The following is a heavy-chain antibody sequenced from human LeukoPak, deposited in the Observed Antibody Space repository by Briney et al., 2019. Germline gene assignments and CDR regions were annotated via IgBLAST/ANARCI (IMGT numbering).Heavy chain of an antibody. D-gene: IGHD2-15*01. CDR1: GFTFSSYA. CDR3: AKDIPYCSGGSCISYYYYYGMDV. J-gene: IGHJ6*02. Sequence: PGGSLRLSCAASGFTFSSYAMSWVRQAPGKGLEWVSAISGSGGSTYYADSVKGRFTISRDNSKNTLYLQMNSLRAEDTAVYYCAKDIPYCSGGSCISYYYYYGMDVWGQGTTVTVSS. CDR2: ISGSGGST. V-gene: IGHV3-23*01.